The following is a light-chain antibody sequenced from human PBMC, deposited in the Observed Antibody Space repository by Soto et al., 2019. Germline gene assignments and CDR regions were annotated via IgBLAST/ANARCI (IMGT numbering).Light chain of an antibody. Sequence: QSVLTQTPSASGTPGQRITISCSGSSSNIGSRTVNWYQQFPGTAPKVLIYSNTQRPSGVPDRFSASKSGTTASLAISGLQSEDEADYYCAAWDDSLNGHVFGGGTKVTVL. CDR1: SSNIGSRT. J-gene: IGLJ2*01. V-gene: IGLV1-44*01. CDR2: SNT. CDR3: AAWDDSLNGHV.